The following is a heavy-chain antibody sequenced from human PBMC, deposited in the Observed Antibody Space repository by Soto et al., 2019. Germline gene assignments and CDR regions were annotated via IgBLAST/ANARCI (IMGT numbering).Heavy chain of an antibody. Sequence: SETLSLTCAVYGGSFSDYYWSWIRQPPGKGLEWIGDINHRGTTIYSPSLQSRVTISLDTSKSQFSLRLTSVTAADTAMYFCARLERWFDPWGQGTLVTVSS. V-gene: IGHV4-34*01. CDR1: GGSFSDYY. J-gene: IGHJ5*02. D-gene: IGHD1-1*01. CDR3: ARLERWFDP. CDR2: INHRGTT.